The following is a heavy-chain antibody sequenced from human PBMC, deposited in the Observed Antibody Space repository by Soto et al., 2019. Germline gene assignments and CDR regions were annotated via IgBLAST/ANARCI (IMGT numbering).Heavy chain of an antibody. V-gene: IGHV3-30*18. CDR2: ISYDGSNK. CDR1: GFTFSSYA. D-gene: IGHD5-12*01. J-gene: IGHJ4*02. Sequence: GGSLRLSCAASGFTFSSYAMSWVRQAPGKGLEWVAVISYDGSNKYYADSVKGRFTISRDNSKNTLYLQMNSLRAEDTAVYYCAKDQRDGYNLGYWGQGTLVTVSS. CDR3: AKDQRDGYNLGY.